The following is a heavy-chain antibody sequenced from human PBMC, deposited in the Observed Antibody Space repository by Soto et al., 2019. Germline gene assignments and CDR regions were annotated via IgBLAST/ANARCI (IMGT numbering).Heavy chain of an antibody. J-gene: IGHJ4*02. CDR1: GGSFSGYY. CDR3: AGSSSWYYDYFVL. Sequence: LTCAVYGGSFSGYYWSWIRQPPGKGLEWSGEINHSGSTNYNPSLKSRVTISVDTSKNQFSLKLSSVTAADTAVYYCAGSSSWYYDYFVLLGKGTLVTVST. D-gene: IGHD6-13*01. V-gene: IGHV4-34*01. CDR2: INHSGST.